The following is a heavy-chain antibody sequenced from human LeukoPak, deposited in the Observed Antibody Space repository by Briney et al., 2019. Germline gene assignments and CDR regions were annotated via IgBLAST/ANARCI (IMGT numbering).Heavy chain of an antibody. D-gene: IGHD4-23*01. CDR1: GFTFGDYT. CDR3: TRAYGGNPFDY. Sequence: GGSLRLSCTASGFTFGDYTMSWFRQAPGKGLEWVGFIRSKAYGGTTEYAASVKGRFTISRDDSKGIAYLQMNSLKTEDTAVYYCTRAYGGNPFDYWGQGTLVTVSS. V-gene: IGHV3-49*03. J-gene: IGHJ4*02. CDR2: IRSKAYGGTT.